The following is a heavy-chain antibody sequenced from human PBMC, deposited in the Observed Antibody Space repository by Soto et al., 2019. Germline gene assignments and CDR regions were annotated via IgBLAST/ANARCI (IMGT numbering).Heavy chain of an antibody. Sequence: SETLSLTCTVSGGSIISYYWSWIRQPPGKGLEWIGYIYYSGSTNYNPSLKSRVTITVDTSKNQFSLKLSSVTAADTAGYYCARDQGRHYYDSSGYNNWLDPWGQGTLVTVS. J-gene: IGHJ5*02. D-gene: IGHD3-22*01. CDR1: GGSIISYY. CDR3: ARDQGRHYYDSSGYNNWLDP. V-gene: IGHV4-59*01. CDR2: IYYSGST.